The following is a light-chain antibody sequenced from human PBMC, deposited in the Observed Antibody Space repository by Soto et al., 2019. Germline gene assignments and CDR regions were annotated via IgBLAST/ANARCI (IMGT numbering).Light chain of an antibody. CDR1: QSVLYSSNNKNY. J-gene: IGKJ2*01. CDR2: WAS. CDR3: KQYYSTSYT. Sequence: DIVMTQSPDSLAVSLGGRATINCKSSQSVLYSSNNKNYLAWYQQKPGQPPKLLIYWASTRESGVPDRFSGSGSGTDFTLTISSLQAEDVAVYYCKQYYSTSYTFGHGTKLEIK. V-gene: IGKV4-1*01.